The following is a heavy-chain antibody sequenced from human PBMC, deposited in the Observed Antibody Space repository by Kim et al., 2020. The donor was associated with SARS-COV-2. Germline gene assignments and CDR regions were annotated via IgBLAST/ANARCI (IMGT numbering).Heavy chain of an antibody. D-gene: IGHD4-17*01. CDR1: GFTFDDYA. Sequence: GGSLRLSCAASGFTFDDYAMHWVRQAPGKGLEWVSGISWNSGSIGYADSVKGRFTISRDNAKNSLYLQMNSLRAEDTALYYCAKAVGTTVTTPPGYWGQGTLVTVSS. CDR3: AKAVGTTVTTPPGY. CDR2: ISWNSGSI. V-gene: IGHV3-9*01. J-gene: IGHJ4*02.